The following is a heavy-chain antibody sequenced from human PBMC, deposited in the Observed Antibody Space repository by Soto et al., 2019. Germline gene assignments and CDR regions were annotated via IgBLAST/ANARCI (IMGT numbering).Heavy chain of an antibody. J-gene: IGHJ6*02. CDR2: INHSGST. Sequence: SETLSLTCAVYGGSFSGYYWSWIRQPPGKGLEWIGEINHSGSTNYNPSLKSRVTISVDTSKNQFSLKLSSVTAADTAVYYCARVQGYCSSISCDLYYYYALDVWGQGTTVTVSS. V-gene: IGHV4-34*01. D-gene: IGHD2-2*01. CDR3: ARVQGYCSSISCDLYYYYALDV. CDR1: GGSFSGYY.